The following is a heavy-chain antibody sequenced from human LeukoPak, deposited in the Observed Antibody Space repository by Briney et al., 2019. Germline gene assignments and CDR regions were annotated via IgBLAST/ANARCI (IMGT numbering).Heavy chain of an antibody. CDR1: GFIFSSYA. V-gene: IGHV3-23*01. J-gene: IGHJ3*02. D-gene: IGHD1-26*01. Sequence: GGSLRLSCAASGFIFSSYAMTWVRQAPGKGLEWVSAISGSGGSTYYADSVKGRFIISRDNSKNTLYLQMNSLRVEDTAVYYCAKSRSYNDYDAFDIRGRGTMVTVSS. CDR3: AKSRSYNDYDAFDI. CDR2: ISGSGGST.